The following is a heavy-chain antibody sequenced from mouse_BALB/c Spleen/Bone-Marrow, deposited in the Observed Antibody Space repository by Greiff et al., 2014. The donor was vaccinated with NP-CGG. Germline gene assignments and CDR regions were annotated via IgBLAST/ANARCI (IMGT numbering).Heavy chain of an antibody. CDR1: GYTFTSSV. D-gene: IGHD2-14*01. J-gene: IGHJ2*01. V-gene: IGHV1-14*01. CDR2: FNPYNDGS. CDR3: AKGENYRYDFDY. Sequence: VQLQQSGPELVKPGASVKMSCKASGYTFTSSVMHWVKQKPGQGLEWIGNFNPYNDGSKYNEKFKGKATLTSDKSSSTAYMELSSLPSEDSAVYYCAKGENYRYDFDYWGQGTTLTVSS.